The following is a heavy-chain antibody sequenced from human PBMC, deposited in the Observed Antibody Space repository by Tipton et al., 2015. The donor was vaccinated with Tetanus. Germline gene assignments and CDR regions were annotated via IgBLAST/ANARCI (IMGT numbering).Heavy chain of an antibody. J-gene: IGHJ4*02. CDR3: ARRSVSARFDD. D-gene: IGHD6-6*01. CDR2: IYYTGNT. CDR1: GGSISSCDYS. V-gene: IGHV4-30-4*01. Sequence: TLSLTCTVSGGSISSCDYSCNWIRQPPGKGLEWIGYIYYTGNTYYNPSLKSRLTISVDTSKNQFSLKLNSVTAADTAVYYCARRSVSARFDDWGQGAQVTVSS.